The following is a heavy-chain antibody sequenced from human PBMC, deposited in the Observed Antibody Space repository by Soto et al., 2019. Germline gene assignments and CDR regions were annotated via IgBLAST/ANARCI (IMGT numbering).Heavy chain of an antibody. CDR1: GYTVTGDQ. CDR2: MYTGGRT. CDR3: PRGGGGWDS. D-gene: IGHD6-19*01. V-gene: IGHV3-53*01. J-gene: IGHJ4*02. Sequence: EVHVVDSGGGLIQPGGSLRLSCVPSGYTVTGDQMNWVRQAPGKGLEWVSTMYTGGRTFYADSVRGRFTISRDETKNILYLQMDSLRVEDTAVYYCPRGGGGWDSWGQGSLVTVSS.